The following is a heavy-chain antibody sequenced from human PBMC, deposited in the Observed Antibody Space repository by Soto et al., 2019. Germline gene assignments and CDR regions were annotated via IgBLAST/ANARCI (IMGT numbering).Heavy chain of an antibody. V-gene: IGHV3-30-3*01. D-gene: IGHD3-3*01. CDR2: ISYDGSNK. J-gene: IGHJ4*02. Sequence: PGGSLRLSCAASGFTFSSYAMHWVRQAPGKGLEWVAVISYDGSNKYYADSVKGRFTISRDNSKNTLYLQMNSLRAEDTAVYYCARDSVVGYYDFWGGYLGHWGQGTLVTAPQ. CDR1: GFTFSSYA. CDR3: ARDSVVGYYDFWGGYLGH.